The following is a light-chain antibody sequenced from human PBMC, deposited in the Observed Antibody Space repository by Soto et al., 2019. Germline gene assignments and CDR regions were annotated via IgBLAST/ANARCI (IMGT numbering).Light chain of an antibody. V-gene: IGLV2-18*02. Sequence: QSALTQPASVSGSPGQSITLSCTGTSSDIGRYNRVSWYQQPPGTAPKLIIYEVNNRPSGVPDRFSGSKSGNTASLTISGLQAEDEADYYCNSFTTSSTYVFVTGTKVTVL. CDR2: EVN. CDR1: SSDIGRYNR. CDR3: NSFTTSSTYV. J-gene: IGLJ1*01.